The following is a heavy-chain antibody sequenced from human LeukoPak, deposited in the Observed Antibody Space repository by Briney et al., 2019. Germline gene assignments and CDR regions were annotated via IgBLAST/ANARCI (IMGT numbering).Heavy chain of an antibody. J-gene: IGHJ5*02. CDR2: INPNSGGT. CDR3: ARDLVGASGSYPAGWFDP. D-gene: IGHD1-26*01. Sequence: GASVKVSCKASGYTFTGYYMHWVRQAPGQGLEWMGWINPNSGGTNYAQKFQGRVTMTRDTSISTAYMELSRLRSDDTAVYYCARDLVGASGSYPAGWFDPWGQGTLVTVSS. V-gene: IGHV1-2*02. CDR1: GYTFTGYY.